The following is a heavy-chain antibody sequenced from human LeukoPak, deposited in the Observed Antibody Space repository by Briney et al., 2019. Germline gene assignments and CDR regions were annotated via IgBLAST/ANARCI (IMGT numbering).Heavy chain of an antibody. V-gene: IGHV1-69*13. CDR1: GGTFSSYA. CDR3: ARLGYCSGGSCYSNY. J-gene: IGHJ4*02. CDR2: IIPIFGTA. Sequence: SVKVSCKASGGTFSSYAISWVRQAPGQGLEWMGGIIPIFGTANYAQKFQGRVTITADESTSTAYMELSSLRSEDTAVYYCARLGYCSGGSCYSNYWGQGTLVTVSS. D-gene: IGHD2-15*01.